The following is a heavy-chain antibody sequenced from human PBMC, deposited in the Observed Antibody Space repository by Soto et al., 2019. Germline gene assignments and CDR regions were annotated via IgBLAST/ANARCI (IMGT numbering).Heavy chain of an antibody. CDR3: ARHRGGLVDYAYYMDV. D-gene: IGHD3-16*01. CDR1: GGSISSSSYY. V-gene: IGHV4-39*01. J-gene: IGHJ6*03. CDR2: IYYSGST. Sequence: QLQLQESGPGLVKPSETLSLTCTVSGGSISSSSYYWGWIRQPPGKGLEWIGSIYYSGSTYYNPSLKSRVTISVDTSKNQFSLKLSSVTAADTAVYYCARHRGGLVDYAYYMDVWGKGTTVTVSS.